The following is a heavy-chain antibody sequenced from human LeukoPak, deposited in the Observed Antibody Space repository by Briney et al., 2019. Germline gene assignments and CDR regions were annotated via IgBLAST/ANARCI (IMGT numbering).Heavy chain of an antibody. Sequence: GGSLRLSCAASGFTFSNYWMGWVRQAPGKGLEWVANIKQDGSEKRYVDPVKGRFTISRDNAKNSLYLQMNSLRAEDTGVYYCARLDRERGAFDIWGQGTMVTVSS. D-gene: IGHD1-1*01. CDR1: GFTFSNYW. CDR2: IKQDGSEK. V-gene: IGHV3-7*01. J-gene: IGHJ3*02. CDR3: ARLDRERGAFDI.